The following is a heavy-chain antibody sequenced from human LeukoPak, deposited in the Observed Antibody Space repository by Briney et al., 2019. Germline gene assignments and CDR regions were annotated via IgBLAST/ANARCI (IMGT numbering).Heavy chain of an antibody. V-gene: IGHV3-21*01. CDR3: ARDSIAVAYKPFDY. J-gene: IGHJ4*02. CDR1: GFIFTTYW. CDR2: ISSSSSYI. Sequence: AGESLRLSCAASGFIFTTYWMSWVRQAPGKGLEWVSSISSSSSYIYYADSVKGRFTISRDNAKNSLYLQMNSLRAEDTAVYYCARDSIAVAYKPFDYWGQGTLVTVSS. D-gene: IGHD6-19*01.